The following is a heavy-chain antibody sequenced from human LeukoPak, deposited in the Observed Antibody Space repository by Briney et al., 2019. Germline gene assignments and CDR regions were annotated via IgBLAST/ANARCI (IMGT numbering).Heavy chain of an antibody. CDR3: ARHLSDDYYYYGMDV. Sequence: PSETLSLTCTVSGGSINSYYWSWIRQPPGKGLEWIGYIYYSGSTNYNPSLKSRVTISVDTSKNQFSLKLSSVTAADTAVYYCARHLSDDYYYYGMDVWGQGTTVTVSS. V-gene: IGHV4-59*08. CDR1: GGSINSYY. CDR2: IYYSGST. J-gene: IGHJ6*02.